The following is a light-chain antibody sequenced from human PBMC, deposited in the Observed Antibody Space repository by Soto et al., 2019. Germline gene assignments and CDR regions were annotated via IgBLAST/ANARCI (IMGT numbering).Light chain of an antibody. Sequence: EIVMTQSPGTLSVSPGERATLSCRASQSVSSNLAWYQQKPGQAPRLLIYGASTRATGIPARFSGSGSGTEFNLTISSLQSEDFAVYYCQQYNNWPYTFGQGTKLEIK. CDR3: QQYNNWPYT. J-gene: IGKJ2*01. CDR2: GAS. V-gene: IGKV3-15*01. CDR1: QSVSSN.